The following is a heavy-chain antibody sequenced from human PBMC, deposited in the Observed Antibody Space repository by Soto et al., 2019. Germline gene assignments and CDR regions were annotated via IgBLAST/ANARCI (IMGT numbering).Heavy chain of an antibody. J-gene: IGHJ6*02. CDR2: IYYSGST. V-gene: IGHV4-39*07. Sequence: SETLSLTCTVSGGSISSSSYYWGWIRQPPGKGLEWIGSIYYSGSTYYNPSLKSRVTISVDTSKNQFSLKMSSMTAADTAVYCCARDKNSGYDCCGMDVWGQGTTVTVSS. CDR1: GGSISSSSYY. CDR3: ARDKNSGYDCCGMDV. D-gene: IGHD5-12*01.